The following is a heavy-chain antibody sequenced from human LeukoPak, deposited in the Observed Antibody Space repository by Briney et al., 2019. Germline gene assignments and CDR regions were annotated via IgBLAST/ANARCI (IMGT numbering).Heavy chain of an antibody. J-gene: IGHJ4*02. CDR2: ISYDGSNK. CDR3: ARGRHYYDSSGSNDY. D-gene: IGHD3-22*01. V-gene: IGHV3-30-3*01. CDR1: GFTFSSYA. Sequence: PGGSLRLSCAASGFTFSSYAMSWVRQAPGKGLEWVAVISYDGSNKYYADSVKGRFTISRDNSKNTLYLQMNSLRAEDTAVYYCARGRHYYDSSGSNDYWGQGTLVTVSS.